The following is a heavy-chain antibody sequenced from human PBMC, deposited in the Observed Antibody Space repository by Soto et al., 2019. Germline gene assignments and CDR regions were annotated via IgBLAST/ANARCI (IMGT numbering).Heavy chain of an antibody. CDR2: SRNKDHSYSR. J-gene: IGHJ4*02. CDR1: GFTLSDHY. Sequence: EVQLVESGGGLVQPGGSLRLSCAASGFTLSDHYMDWVRQAPGRGLEWVARSRNKDHSYSREYAASVKVRFTTSRDDSKNSLNMQMRSLKAEDTAFYYCVRGHWPFDSWGQGTVATVSS. D-gene: IGHD1-1*01. V-gene: IGHV3-72*01. CDR3: VRGHWPFDS.